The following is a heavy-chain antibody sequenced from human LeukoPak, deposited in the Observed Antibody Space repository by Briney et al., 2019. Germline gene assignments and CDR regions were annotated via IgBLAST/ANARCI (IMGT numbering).Heavy chain of an antibody. CDR2: IKQDGSEK. Sequence: GGSLRLSCAASGFTFSSYWMSWVRQAPGKGLEWVANIKQDGSEKYYVDSVKGRFTISRDNAKNSLYLQMNSLRAEDTAVYYCARGPIGGPAGYYDILTGRYYFDYRGQGTLVTVSS. CDR1: GFTFSSYW. CDR3: ARGPIGGPAGYYDILTGRYYFDY. V-gene: IGHV3-7*01. J-gene: IGHJ4*02. D-gene: IGHD3-9*01.